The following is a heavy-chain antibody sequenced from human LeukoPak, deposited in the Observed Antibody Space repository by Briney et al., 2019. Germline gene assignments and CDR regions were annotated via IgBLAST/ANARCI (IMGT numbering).Heavy chain of an antibody. CDR1: GGSISSYY. J-gene: IGHJ4*02. CDR2: IYYSGST. V-gene: IGHV4-59*01. CDR3: ARGTYYYDSSGYYSRFDY. D-gene: IGHD3-22*01. Sequence: PSETLSLTCTVSGGSISSYYWSWIRQPPGKGLEWIGYIYYSGSTNYNPSLKSRVTISVDTSKNQFSLKLSSVTAADTAVYYCARGTYYYDSSGYYSRFDYWGQGTLVTVSS.